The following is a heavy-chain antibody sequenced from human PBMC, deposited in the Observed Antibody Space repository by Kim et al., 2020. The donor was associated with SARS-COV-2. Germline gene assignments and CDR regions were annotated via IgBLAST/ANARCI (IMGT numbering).Heavy chain of an antibody. J-gene: IGHJ4*02. V-gene: IGHV6-1*01. Sequence: SQTLSLTCAISGDSVSSNSVAWNWIRQSPSIGLEWLGRTYYRSKWYNEYAVSVKSRITINPDTSKNHFSLQLNSVTPEDTAVYYCARVHSSTWKIDYWGQGTLVTVSS. D-gene: IGHD2-2*01. CDR1: GDSVSSNSVA. CDR3: ARVHSSTWKIDY. CDR2: TYYRSKWYN.